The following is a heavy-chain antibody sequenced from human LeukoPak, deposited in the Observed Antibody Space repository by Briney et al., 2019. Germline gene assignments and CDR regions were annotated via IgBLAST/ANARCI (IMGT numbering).Heavy chain of an antibody. CDR3: ARDPRGYDFWSGYYNYYYYGMDV. CDR2: INPNSGGT. CDR1: GYTFTCYY. V-gene: IGHV1-2*02. J-gene: IGHJ6*02. D-gene: IGHD3-3*01. Sequence: ASVKVSCKASGYTFTCYYMHWVRQAPGQGLEWMGWINPNSGGTNYAQKFQGRVTMTRDTSISTAYMELSRLRSDDTAVYYCARDPRGYDFWSGYYNYYYYGMDVWGQGTTVTVSS.